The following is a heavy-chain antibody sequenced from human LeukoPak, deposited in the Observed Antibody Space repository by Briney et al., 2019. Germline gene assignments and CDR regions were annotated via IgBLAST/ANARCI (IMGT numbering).Heavy chain of an antibody. V-gene: IGHV1-2*02. J-gene: IGHJ6*03. CDR2: INPNSGVT. CDR1: GYTFTGYF. CDR3: ARGGRGYSYGYYYYYMDV. D-gene: IGHD5-18*01. Sequence: ASVKVSCKASGYTFTGYFMHWVRQAPGQGLEWMGWINPNSGVTNYAQKFQGRVTMTRDTSISTAYMELSRLSSDDTAVYYCARGGRGYSYGYYYYYMDVWGKGTTVTVSS.